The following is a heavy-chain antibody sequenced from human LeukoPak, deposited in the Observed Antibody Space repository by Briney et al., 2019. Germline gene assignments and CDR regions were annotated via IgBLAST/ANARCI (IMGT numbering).Heavy chain of an antibody. J-gene: IGHJ2*01. Sequence: SETLSLTCTVPGGSISSYYWSWIRQPPGKGLEWIGYIYTSGSTNYNPSLKSRVTISVDTSKNQFSLKLSSVTAADTAVYYCARHRYYGASWYFDLWGRGTLVTVSS. V-gene: IGHV4-4*09. D-gene: IGHD3-3*01. CDR2: IYTSGST. CDR3: ARHRYYGASWYFDL. CDR1: GGSISSYY.